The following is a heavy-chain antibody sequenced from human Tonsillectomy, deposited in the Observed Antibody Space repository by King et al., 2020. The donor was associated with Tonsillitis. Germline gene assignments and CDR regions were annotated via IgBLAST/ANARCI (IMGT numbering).Heavy chain of an antibody. CDR3: ARPVYVDILTGYPPDAFDI. J-gene: IGHJ3*02. CDR1: GYSFTSYW. Sequence: DEQLVQSGAEGKKPGESLKISCKGSGYSFTSYWIGWVRQMPGKGLEWMGIVYPGDSDTRYSPSFQGQVTISADKSISTAYLQWSSLKASDTAVYYCARPVYVDILTGYPPDAFDIWGQGTMVTVSS. D-gene: IGHD3-9*01. V-gene: IGHV5-51*01. CDR2: VYPGDSDT.